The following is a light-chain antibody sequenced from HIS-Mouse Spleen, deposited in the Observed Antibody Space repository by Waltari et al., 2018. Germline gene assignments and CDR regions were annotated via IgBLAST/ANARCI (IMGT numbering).Light chain of an antibody. CDR1: SRDVGGYND. V-gene: IGLV2-8*01. Sequence: QSALTQPPSASGSPGQSVTIPCTGTSRDVGGYNDDTWYQQHPGKAPKLMIYEVSKRPSGVPDRFSGSKSGNTASLTVSGLQAEDEADYYCSSYAGSNNYVFGTGTKVTVL. J-gene: IGLJ1*01. CDR2: EVS. CDR3: SSYAGSNNYV.